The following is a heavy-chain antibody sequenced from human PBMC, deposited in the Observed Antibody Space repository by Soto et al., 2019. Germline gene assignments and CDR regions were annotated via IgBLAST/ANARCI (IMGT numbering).Heavy chain of an antibody. Sequence: QVQLVQSGAEVKKPGSSVKVSCKASGGTFSSYAISWVRQAPGQGLEWMGGIIPIFGTANYAQKLQGRVKISADKSTNTDYMELSSLRSEDTAVHYCASHSVVVPAARFYYGMEVWGQGNTVTVSS. J-gene: IGHJ6*02. CDR2: IIPIFGTA. V-gene: IGHV1-69*06. CDR3: ASHSVVVPAARFYYGMEV. D-gene: IGHD2-2*01. CDR1: GGTFSSYA.